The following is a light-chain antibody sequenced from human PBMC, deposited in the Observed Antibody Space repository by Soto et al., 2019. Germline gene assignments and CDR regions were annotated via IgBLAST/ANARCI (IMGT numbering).Light chain of an antibody. CDR1: SSNIGAGFD. CDR2: ANN. V-gene: IGLV1-40*01. Sequence: QSVLTQPPSVSGAPGQRVTISCTGNSSNIGAGFDVHWYQHLPGTALKLLIYANNHRPSGVPDRFSGSKSATSASLAITGLQADDEADYHCQSSDTRLGGSVFGGGTQLTVL. J-gene: IGLJ7*01. CDR3: QSSDTRLGGSV.